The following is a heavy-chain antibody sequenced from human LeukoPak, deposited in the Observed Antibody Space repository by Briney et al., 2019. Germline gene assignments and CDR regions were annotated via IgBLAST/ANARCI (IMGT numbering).Heavy chain of an antibody. CDR1: GFTFDDYA. V-gene: IGHV3-9*01. Sequence: GRSLRLSCAASGFTFDDYAMPWVRQAPGKGLEWVSGISWNSGGIGYADSVKGRFTNSRDNAKNSLYLQMNSLRAEDTALYYCAKDPGEWELLTWGQGTLVTVSS. CDR2: ISWNSGGI. CDR3: AKDPGEWELLT. J-gene: IGHJ4*02. D-gene: IGHD1-26*01.